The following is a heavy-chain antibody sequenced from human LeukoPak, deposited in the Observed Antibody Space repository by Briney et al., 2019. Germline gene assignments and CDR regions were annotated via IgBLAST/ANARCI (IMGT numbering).Heavy chain of an antibody. V-gene: IGHV3-30*04. CDR3: ARDPRYSSKLDY. D-gene: IGHD6-13*01. CDR2: ISYDGSNK. J-gene: IGHJ4*02. Sequence: GGSLRLSCAASGFTFSSYAMHWVRKAPGKGLEWVAVISYDGSNKYYADSVKGRFTISRDNSKNTLYLQMNSLRVEDTAVYYCARDPRYSSKLDYWGQGTLVTVSS. CDR1: GFTFSSYA.